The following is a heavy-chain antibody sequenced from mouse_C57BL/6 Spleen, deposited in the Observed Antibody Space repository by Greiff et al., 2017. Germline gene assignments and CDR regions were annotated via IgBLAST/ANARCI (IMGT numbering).Heavy chain of an antibody. CDR3: ARRWLRDYAMDY. CDR2: IYPGSGST. J-gene: IGHJ4*01. CDR1: GYTFTSYW. V-gene: IGHV1-55*01. D-gene: IGHD2-2*01. Sequence: QVQLQQPGAELVQPGASVKMSCKASGYTFTSYWITWVKQGPGPGLEWIGDIYPGSGSTNYNEKFKSKATLTVDTSSSTAYLPLSSLTSEDSAVYYCARRWLRDYAMDYWGQGTSVTVSS.